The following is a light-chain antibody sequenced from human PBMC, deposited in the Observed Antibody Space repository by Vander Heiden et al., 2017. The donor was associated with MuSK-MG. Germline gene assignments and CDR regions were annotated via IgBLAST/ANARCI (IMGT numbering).Light chain of an antibody. CDR2: GAS. Sequence: EIVLTQSPGTLTLSPGERATLTSSASQSVSSIYLASYQLLIYGASSRATGIPDRCSGSGSGKDFTLTISILDPEDFAVYYWQYSGNAHTFGQGTKLEIK. J-gene: IGKJ2*01. V-gene: IGKV3-20*01. CDR3: QYSGNAHT. CDR1: QSVSSIY.